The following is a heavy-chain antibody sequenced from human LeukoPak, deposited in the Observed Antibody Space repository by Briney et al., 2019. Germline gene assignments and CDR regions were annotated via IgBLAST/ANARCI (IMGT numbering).Heavy chain of an antibody. CDR2: ISGSGGST. CDR3: AAHEYYYYYGMDV. Sequence: GGSLRLSCAASGFTFSSYAMSWVRQAPGKGLEWVSAISGSGGSTYYADSVKGRFTNSRDNSKNTLYLQMNSLRAEDTAVYYCAAHEYYYYYGMDVWGQGTTVTVSS. V-gene: IGHV3-23*01. CDR1: GFTFSSYA. J-gene: IGHJ6*02.